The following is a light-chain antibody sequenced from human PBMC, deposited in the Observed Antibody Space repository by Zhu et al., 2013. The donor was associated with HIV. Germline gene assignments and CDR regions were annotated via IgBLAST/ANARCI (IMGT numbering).Light chain of an antibody. J-gene: IGKJ4*01. CDR1: QAISYS. CDR3: QQLNSFPPS. V-gene: IGKV1-5*03. CDR2: GAS. Sequence: DIQVTQSPSTLSASVGDRVTITCRASQAISYSLAWYQQKPGKVPQLLIYGASTLEVGVPSRFSGSGFGTEFTLTISGLQPDDFATYYCQQLNSFPPSFGGGTKLEI.